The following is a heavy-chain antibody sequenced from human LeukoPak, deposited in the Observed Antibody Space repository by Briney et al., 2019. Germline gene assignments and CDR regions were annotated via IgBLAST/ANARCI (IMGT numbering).Heavy chain of an antibody. V-gene: IGHV4-59*01. CDR3: ARDGGTHPSHLDY. CDR2: IYYSGST. CDR1: GVSINSYY. J-gene: IGHJ4*02. Sequence: SETLSLTCTVSGVSINSYYWSWIRQPPGKGLEWIGYIYYSGSTNYSPSLKRRVTISVDTSKNQFSLKLSSVTAADTAVYYCARDGGTHPSHLDYWGQGTLVTVSS. D-gene: IGHD2-15*01.